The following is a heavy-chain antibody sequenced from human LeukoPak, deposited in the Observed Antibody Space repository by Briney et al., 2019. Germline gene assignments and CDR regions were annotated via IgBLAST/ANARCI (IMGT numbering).Heavy chain of an antibody. CDR2: TYYRSRWFY. CDR3: ARDVSGTDYFYYMDV. CDR1: GGSVSSNTAA. D-gene: IGHD6-19*01. J-gene: IGHJ6*03. Sequence: SQTLSLTCAISGGSVSSNTAAWSWLRQSPSRGLEWLGRTYYRSRWFYDYAASVKSRITIHPDTSKNQFSLQLYSVTPDDTAMYYCARDVSGTDYFYYMDVWGKGTTVTVSS. V-gene: IGHV6-1*01.